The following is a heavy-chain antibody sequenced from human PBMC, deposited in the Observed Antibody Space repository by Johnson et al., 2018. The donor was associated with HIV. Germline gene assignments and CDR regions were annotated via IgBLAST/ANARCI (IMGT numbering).Heavy chain of an antibody. J-gene: IGHJ3*02. D-gene: IGHD6-25*01. Sequence: VQLVESGGGLVQPGGSLRLSCAASGFTFSSYWMSWVRQAPGKGLEYVSAISSNGGSTYYATSVKGRFTISRDNSKNTLYLQMGSLRAEDTAVYYCARVGAAGVDAFDIWGQGTMVTVSS. CDR3: ARVGAAGVDAFDI. CDR1: GFTFSSYW. V-gene: IGHV3-64*01. CDR2: ISSNGGST.